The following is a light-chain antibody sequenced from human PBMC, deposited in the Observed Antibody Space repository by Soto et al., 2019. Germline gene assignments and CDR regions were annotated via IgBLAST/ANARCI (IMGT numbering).Light chain of an antibody. V-gene: IGLV1-51*01. Sequence: QSVLTQPPSVSAAPGQKVTISCSGSSSNIGNNYVSWYQQLPGTAPKLLIYDNNKRPSGIPDRFSGSKSGTPATLGITGLQTGDEADYYCGTWDSSLSVGVFGGGTKLTVL. CDR3: GTWDSSLSVGV. J-gene: IGLJ2*01. CDR1: SSNIGNNY. CDR2: DNN.